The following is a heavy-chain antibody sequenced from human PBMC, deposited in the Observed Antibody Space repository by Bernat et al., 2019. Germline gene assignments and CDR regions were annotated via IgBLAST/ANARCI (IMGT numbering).Heavy chain of an antibody. CDR3: ARGVVVVVAATRGWFDP. CDR2: INHSGST. Sequence: QVQLQQWGAGLLKPSETLSLTRAVYGGFFSGYYWSWLRQPPGKGLGWIGEINHSGSTNYTPSLKSRVTIAVATSKNQFSLKLSSVTAADTAVYYCARGVVVVVAATRGWFDPWGQGTLVTVSS. CDR1: GGFFSGYY. J-gene: IGHJ5*01. D-gene: IGHD2-15*01. V-gene: IGHV4-34*01.